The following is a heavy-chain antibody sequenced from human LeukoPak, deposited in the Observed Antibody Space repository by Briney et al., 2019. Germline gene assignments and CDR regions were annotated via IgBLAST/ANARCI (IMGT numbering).Heavy chain of an antibody. D-gene: IGHD6-13*01. CDR1: GGSISSYY. Sequence: SETLSLTCTVSGGSISSYYWSWIRQPPGKGLEWIGYIYYSGSTNYNPSLKSRVTISVDTSKNQFSLKLSSVTAADTAVYYCARDPPSVAAVGYSMDVWGRGTTVTVSS. CDR3: ARDPPSVAAVGYSMDV. V-gene: IGHV4-59*01. J-gene: IGHJ6*02. CDR2: IYYSGST.